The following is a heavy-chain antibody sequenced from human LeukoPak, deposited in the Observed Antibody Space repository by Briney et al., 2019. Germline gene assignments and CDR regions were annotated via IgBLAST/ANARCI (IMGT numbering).Heavy chain of an antibody. Sequence: GGSLRLSCAASGFIFSNEAMTWVRQAPGKGLEWVSSLRVSGDNTYYADSVKGRFTISRDNSKNTLFLQMSSLRAEDTAVYYCARGYIQPEIWGQGTVVIVSS. CDR3: ARGYIQPEI. CDR2: LRVSGDNT. V-gene: IGHV3-23*01. CDR1: GFIFSNEA. J-gene: IGHJ3*02. D-gene: IGHD5-24*01.